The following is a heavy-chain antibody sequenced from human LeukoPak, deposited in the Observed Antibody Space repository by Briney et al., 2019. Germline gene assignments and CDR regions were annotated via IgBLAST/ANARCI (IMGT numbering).Heavy chain of an antibody. CDR2: MNPNSGNT. Sequence: ASVKVSCKASGYTFTSYDINWVRQATGQGLEWMGWMNPNSGNTGYAQKFQGRVTMSRNTSISTAYMELSSLRSEDTAVYYCARGLGRGYSYDYWGQGTLVTVSS. D-gene: IGHD5-18*01. V-gene: IGHV1-8*01. CDR1: GYTFTSYD. J-gene: IGHJ4*02. CDR3: ARGLGRGYSYDY.